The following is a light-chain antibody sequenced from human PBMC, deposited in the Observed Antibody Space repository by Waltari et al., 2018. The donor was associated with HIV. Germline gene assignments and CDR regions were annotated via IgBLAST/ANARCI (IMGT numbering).Light chain of an antibody. V-gene: IGLV2-23*02. J-gene: IGLJ1*01. CDR2: EVA. CDR1: RTALGTSAP. CDR3: FSYAGNGAYV. Sequence: SPLTPPASLSGSPRQSISLYCAGTRTALGTSAPVSWFQQFPGKAPKLIIYEVAARPSGVSARFSGSKSGNTASLTISGLQAEDEADYYCFSYAGNGAYVFGTGTKVTVL.